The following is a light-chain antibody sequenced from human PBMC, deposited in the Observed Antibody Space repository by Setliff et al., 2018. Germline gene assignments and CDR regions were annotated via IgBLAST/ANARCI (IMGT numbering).Light chain of an antibody. V-gene: IGLV2-11*01. J-gene: IGLJ3*02. CDR2: DVT. CDR3: WSYAGDYTWV. CDR1: SSDVGGYNL. Sequence: QSALTQPRSVSGSPGQSVIISCSGTSSDVGGYNLVSWFQQHPGKAPKLMIYDVTKRPAGVPVRFSGSKSGNTASLTISGLQPEDETDYYCWSYAGDYTWVFGGGTKVTVL.